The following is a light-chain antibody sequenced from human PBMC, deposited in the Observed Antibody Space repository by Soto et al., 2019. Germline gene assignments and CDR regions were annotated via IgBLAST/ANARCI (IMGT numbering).Light chain of an antibody. Sequence: QSALTQPASVSGSPGQSITISCTGTSSDVGGFNYVSWYQQHPDKAPKLIMDVVSNRPSGVSNRFSGSKSGNTASLTISVLQAEDEADYYCSSYPRSDNPYDFVTGTKLTVL. J-gene: IGLJ1*01. CDR3: SSYPRSDNPYD. CDR2: VVS. V-gene: IGLV2-14*01. CDR1: SSDVGGFNY.